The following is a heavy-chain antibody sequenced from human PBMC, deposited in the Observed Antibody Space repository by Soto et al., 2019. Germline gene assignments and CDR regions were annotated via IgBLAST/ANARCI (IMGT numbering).Heavy chain of an antibody. J-gene: IGHJ4*02. CDR1: GYTFTSYY. Sequence: ASVKVSCKASGYTFTSYYIHWVRQAPGQGLERMGIINPSGGSTSYAQKFQGRVTMTRDSSTSTVYMELSSLRSEDTAVYYCASARRGYSYGCDYWGQGTLVTVSS. CDR2: INPSGGST. V-gene: IGHV1-46*03. D-gene: IGHD5-18*01. CDR3: ASARRGYSYGCDY.